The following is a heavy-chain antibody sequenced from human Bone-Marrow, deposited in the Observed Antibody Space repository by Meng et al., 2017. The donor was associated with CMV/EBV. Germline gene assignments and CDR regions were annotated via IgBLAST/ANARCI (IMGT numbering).Heavy chain of an antibody. D-gene: IGHD3-3*01. CDR3: TTWHDYYDFWSGYYSFDY. Sequence: TFISYSMNGVRQDPGKGLEWVSSISSSSSYIYYADSVKGRFTISRDNAKNSLYLQMNSLKTEDTAVYYCTTWHDYYDFWSGYYSFDYWGQGTLVTVSS. CDR1: TFISYS. CDR2: ISSSSSYI. J-gene: IGHJ4*02. V-gene: IGHV3-21*03.